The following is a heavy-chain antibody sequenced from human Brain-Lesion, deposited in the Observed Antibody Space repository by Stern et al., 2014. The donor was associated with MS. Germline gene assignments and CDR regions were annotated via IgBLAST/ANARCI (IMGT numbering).Heavy chain of an antibody. J-gene: IGHJ6*02. D-gene: IGHD2-2*01. V-gene: IGHV1-2*04. CDR2: IHADPGGP. CDR1: GYTFSDHN. Sequence: VQLEESGAEVMKPAASLKVSCAASGYTFSDHNIHWERQAPRQGLELKGCIHADPGGPKHDQNFQDWATITKDQSISPAFIVMRRLRFDDTAVYYCARGPRLVVVPDDFVGGCPLDYYYYAMDVWGQGTTVTVSS. CDR3: ARGPRLVVVPDDFVGGCPLDYYYYAMDV.